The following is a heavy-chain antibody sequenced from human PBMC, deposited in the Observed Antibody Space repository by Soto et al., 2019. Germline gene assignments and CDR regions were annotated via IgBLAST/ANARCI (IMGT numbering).Heavy chain of an antibody. CDR3: ARYSSGWYYGDYYYMDV. CDR2: IYYSGST. Sequence: SETLSLTCTVSGGSISSYYWSWIRQPPGKGLEWIGYIYYSGSTNYNPSLKSRVTISVDTSKNQFSLKLSSVTAADTAVYYCARYSSGWYYGDYYYMDVWGKGTTVTVSS. CDR1: GGSISSYY. D-gene: IGHD6-19*01. J-gene: IGHJ6*03. V-gene: IGHV4-59*01.